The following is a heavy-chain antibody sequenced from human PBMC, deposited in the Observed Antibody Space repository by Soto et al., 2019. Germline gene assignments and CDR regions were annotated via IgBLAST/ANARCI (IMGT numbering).Heavy chain of an antibody. Sequence: SGESLKISCKGSGYSFTSYWISWVRQMPGKGLEWMGRIDPSDSYTNYSPSFQGHVTISADKSISTAYLQWSSLKASDTAMYYCASYCSSTSCYTRYYYGMDVWGQGTTVTVSS. CDR2: IDPSDSYT. CDR1: GYSFTSYW. J-gene: IGHJ6*02. V-gene: IGHV5-10-1*01. CDR3: ASYCSSTSCYTRYYYGMDV. D-gene: IGHD2-2*02.